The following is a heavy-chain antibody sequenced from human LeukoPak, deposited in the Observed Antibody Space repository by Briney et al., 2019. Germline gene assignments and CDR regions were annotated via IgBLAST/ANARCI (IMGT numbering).Heavy chain of an antibody. V-gene: IGHV3-23*01. J-gene: IGHJ4*02. CDR2: ISGSGGST. Sequence: GGSLRLSCAASGFTFSSYAMSWVRLAPGKGLEWVSAISGSGGSTYYADSVKGRFSISRDNSKNTLYLQMNSLRAEDTAVYYCAKGTREAYDYWGQGTLVTVSS. CDR1: GFTFSSYA. CDR3: AKGTREAYDY.